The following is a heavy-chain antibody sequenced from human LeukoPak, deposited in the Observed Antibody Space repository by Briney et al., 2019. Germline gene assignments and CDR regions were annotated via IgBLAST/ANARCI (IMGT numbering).Heavy chain of an antibody. CDR1: GFTFSSYA. V-gene: IGHV3-64*01. CDR2: ISSNGGST. J-gene: IGHJ1*01. CDR3: ARDGVLYIGSYYDLKAEYFQH. Sequence: GGSLRLSCAASGFTFSSYAMHWVHQAPGKGLEYVSAISSNGGSTYYANSVKGRFTNSRDNSKKTLYLQMGSLRAEDIAMYYCARDGVLYIGSYYDLKAEYFQHWGQGTLVTVSS. D-gene: IGHD1-26*01.